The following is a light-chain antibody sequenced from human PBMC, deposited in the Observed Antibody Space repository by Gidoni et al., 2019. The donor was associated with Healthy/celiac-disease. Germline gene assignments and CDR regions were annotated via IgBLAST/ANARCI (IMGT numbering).Light chain of an antibody. V-gene: IGLV2-14*03. CDR1: SSDVGCYHY. J-gene: IGLJ2*01. CDR2: DVT. CDR3: SSYTSSTTVV. Sequence: QSPLTQPASVSRSPGPSITISCTGTSSDVGCYHYVSWYQQHTGKAPKLMIYDVTNRPSGGSTRFSGSKSGNTASLTISGLQAEDEADYYCSSYTSSTTVVFGGGTKLTVL.